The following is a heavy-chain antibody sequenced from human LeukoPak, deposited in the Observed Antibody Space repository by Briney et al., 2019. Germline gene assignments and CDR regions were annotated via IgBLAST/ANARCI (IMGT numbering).Heavy chain of an antibody. D-gene: IGHD5-24*01. Sequence: SVRVSCKASGGTFSSYAISWVRQAPGQGLEWMGGIIPIFGTANYAQKFQGRVTITADESTGTAYMELSSLRSEDTAVYYCASPDPTQMATIHDAFDIWGQGTMVTVSS. V-gene: IGHV1-69*13. J-gene: IGHJ3*02. CDR1: GGTFSSYA. CDR2: IIPIFGTA. CDR3: ASPDPTQMATIHDAFDI.